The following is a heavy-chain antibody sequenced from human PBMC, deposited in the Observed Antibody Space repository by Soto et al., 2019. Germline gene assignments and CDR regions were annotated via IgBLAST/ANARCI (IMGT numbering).Heavy chain of an antibody. Sequence: PSETLSLTCAVYGVSFSGYYWSWIRQPPGKGLEWIGEINHSGSTNYNPSLKSRVTISVDTSKNQFSLKLSSVTAADTAVYYCARLLGSTVTTKNDAFDIWGQGTMVTVSS. J-gene: IGHJ3*02. CDR3: ARLLGSTVTTKNDAFDI. CDR1: GVSFSGYY. V-gene: IGHV4-34*01. CDR2: INHSGST. D-gene: IGHD4-17*01.